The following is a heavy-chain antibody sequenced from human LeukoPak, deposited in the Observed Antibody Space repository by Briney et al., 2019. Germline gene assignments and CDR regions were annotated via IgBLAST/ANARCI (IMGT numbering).Heavy chain of an antibody. CDR1: GFTFSSYW. CDR3: ARDPLGGQLLQDNWFDP. CDR2: IKQDGSAK. V-gene: IGHV3-7*01. Sequence: PGGSLRLSCAASGFTFSSYWMSWVRQAPGKGLEWVANIKQDGSAKYYVDSVKGRLTISSDNAKTSLYLQMNSLRAEATAEYYCARDPLGGQLLQDNWFDPWGQGTLVTVSS. J-gene: IGHJ5*02. D-gene: IGHD2-15*01.